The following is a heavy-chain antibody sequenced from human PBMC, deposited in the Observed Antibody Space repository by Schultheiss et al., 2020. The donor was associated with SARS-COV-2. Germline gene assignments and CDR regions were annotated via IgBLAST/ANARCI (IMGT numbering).Heavy chain of an antibody. D-gene: IGHD4-23*01. V-gene: IGHV3-23*01. J-gene: IGHJ4*02. CDR3: ARDNLDYGGNRHFDY. CDR1: GFTFSSYA. CDR2: ISGSGGST. Sequence: GGSLRLSCAASGFTFSSYAMSWVRQAPGKGLEWVSAISGSGGSTYYADSVKGRFTISRDNSKNTLYLQMNSLRAEDTAVYYCARDNLDYGGNRHFDYWGQGTLVTVSS.